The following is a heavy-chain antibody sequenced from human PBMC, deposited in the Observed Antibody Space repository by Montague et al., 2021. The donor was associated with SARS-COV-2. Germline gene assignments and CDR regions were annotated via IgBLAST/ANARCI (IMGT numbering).Heavy chain of an antibody. Sequence: SETLSLTCTVSGGSISSYYWSWIRQPPGKGLEWIGYMYYSGSTNYNPSLKSRVTLSVDTSKNQFSLKLSSVTAAYTAVYYCARDFDYWGQGTLVTVSS. CDR1: GGSISSYY. V-gene: IGHV4-59*13. CDR3: ARDFDY. J-gene: IGHJ4*02. CDR2: MYYSGST.